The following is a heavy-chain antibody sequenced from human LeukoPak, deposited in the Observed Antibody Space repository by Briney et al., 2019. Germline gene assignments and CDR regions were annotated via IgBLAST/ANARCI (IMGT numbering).Heavy chain of an antibody. Sequence: SETLSLTCTVSGGSISSYYWSWIRQHAGTGLEWIGRIYTSGSTNYNPSLKSRVTMSVDTSKNQFSLKLSSVTAADTAVYYCAREGGANRPLDYWGQGTLVTVSS. J-gene: IGHJ4*02. CDR2: IYTSGST. CDR1: GGSISSYY. D-gene: IGHD4/OR15-4a*01. CDR3: AREGGANRPLDY. V-gene: IGHV4-4*07.